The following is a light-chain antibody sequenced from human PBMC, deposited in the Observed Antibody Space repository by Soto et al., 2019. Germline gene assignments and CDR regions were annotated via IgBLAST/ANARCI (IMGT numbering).Light chain of an antibody. CDR3: QQYGGSPSIT. J-gene: IGKJ5*01. V-gene: IGKV3-20*01. CDR1: QILSSNY. CDR2: GES. Sequence: EIVLTQSPGTLSLYPGEGATLSCRASQILSSNYLAWYQQKPGQAPRLLIYGESSRATGIPDRFSGSGSGTDFILAIRRLEPEDSAVYYCQQYGGSPSITFGQGTRLEIK.